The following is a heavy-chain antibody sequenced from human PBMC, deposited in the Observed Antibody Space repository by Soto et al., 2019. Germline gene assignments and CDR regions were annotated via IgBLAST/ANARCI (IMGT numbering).Heavy chain of an antibody. CDR3: ATSNWFDP. Sequence: QLQLQESGPGLVKPSETLSLTCTVSGGSISSRGYYWGWIRQPPGKGLEWIGTIYYSGSTYYNPSLKSRVTISVDTSKTQFSLKLSSVTAAGTAVYYCATSNWFDPWGQGTLVTVSS. CDR1: GGSISSRGYY. J-gene: IGHJ5*02. CDR2: IYYSGST. V-gene: IGHV4-39*01.